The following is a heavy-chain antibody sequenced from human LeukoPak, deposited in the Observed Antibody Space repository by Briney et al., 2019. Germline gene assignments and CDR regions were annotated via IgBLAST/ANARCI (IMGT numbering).Heavy chain of an antibody. D-gene: IGHD3-22*01. J-gene: IGHJ4*02. CDR2: ISYDGSNK. CDR1: GFTFSSYA. CDR3: AREGRGYYDY. Sequence: GRSLRLSCAASGFTFSSYAMHWVRQAPGKGLEWVAVISYDGSNKYYADSVKGRFTISRDNSKNTLYLQMNSLRAEDTAVYYCAREGRGYYDYWGQGTLVTVSS. V-gene: IGHV3-30*14.